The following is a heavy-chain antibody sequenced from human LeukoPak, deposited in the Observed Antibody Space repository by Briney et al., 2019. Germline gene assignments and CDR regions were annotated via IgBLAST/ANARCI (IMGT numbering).Heavy chain of an antibody. V-gene: IGHV4-59*01. CDR3: ARWGDIAAAGHFDY. Sequence: PSQTLSLTCTVSGGSISSYYWSWIRQPPGKGLEWIGYIYYSGSTNYNPSLKSRVTISVDTSKNQFSLKLSSVTAADTAVYYCARWGDIAAAGHFDYWGQGTLVTVSS. CDR2: IYYSGST. CDR1: GGSISSYY. D-gene: IGHD6-13*01. J-gene: IGHJ4*02.